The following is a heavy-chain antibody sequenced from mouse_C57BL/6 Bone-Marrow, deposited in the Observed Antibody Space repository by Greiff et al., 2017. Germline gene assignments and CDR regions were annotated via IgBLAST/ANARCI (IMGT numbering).Heavy chain of an antibody. CDR1: GFNIKDDY. V-gene: IGHV14-4*01. D-gene: IGHD4-1*01. CDR2: IDPENGDP. Sequence: VQLQQSGAELVRPGASVKLSCTASGFNIKDDYMHWVQQRPEQGLEWIGWIDPENGDPEYASKFQGKATITADTSSNPAYLQLSSLTSEDTAVYYWTTSRWAGYWGQGTLVTVSA. J-gene: IGHJ3*01. CDR3: TTSRWAGY.